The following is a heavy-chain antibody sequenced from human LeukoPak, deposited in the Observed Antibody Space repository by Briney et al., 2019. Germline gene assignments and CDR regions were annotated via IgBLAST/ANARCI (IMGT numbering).Heavy chain of an antibody. CDR3: ASSRQLLFDY. CDR1: GGSFSGYY. J-gene: IGHJ4*02. D-gene: IGHD5-18*01. V-gene: IGHV4-34*01. Sequence: SETLSLTCAVYGGSFSGYYWSWIRQPPGKGLEWIGEINHSGSINYIPSLKSRVTISVDTSKNQFSLKLSSVTAADTAVYYCASSRQLLFDYWGQGTLVTVSS. CDR2: INHSGSI.